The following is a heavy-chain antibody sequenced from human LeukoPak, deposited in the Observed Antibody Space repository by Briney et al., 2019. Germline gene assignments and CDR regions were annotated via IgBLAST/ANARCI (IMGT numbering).Heavy chain of an antibody. Sequence: PSETLSLTCTVSGGSISSYYWSWIRQPPGKGLEWIGYIYYSGSTNYNLSLKSRVTISVDTSKNQFSLKLSSVTAADTAVYYCARDKSRGRGDFDYWGQGTLVTVSS. CDR2: IYYSGST. J-gene: IGHJ4*02. CDR3: ARDKSRGRGDFDY. D-gene: IGHD5-24*01. V-gene: IGHV4-59*01. CDR1: GGSISSYY.